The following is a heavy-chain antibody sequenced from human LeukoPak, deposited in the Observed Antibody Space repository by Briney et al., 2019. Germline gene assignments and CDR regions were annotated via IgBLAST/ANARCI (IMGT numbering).Heavy chain of an antibody. J-gene: IGHJ6*02. CDR3: ARCGWTNYYYGMDV. Sequence: GESLKISCKGSGYSFTTYWIGWVRQMPDKGLEWMGLIYPGDSETRYSPSFQGQVTISADKSTSTAYLQWSSLNASDTAMYYCARCGWTNYYYGMDVWGQGTTVTVSS. D-gene: IGHD6-19*01. CDR1: GYSFTTYW. V-gene: IGHV5-51*01. CDR2: IYPGDSET.